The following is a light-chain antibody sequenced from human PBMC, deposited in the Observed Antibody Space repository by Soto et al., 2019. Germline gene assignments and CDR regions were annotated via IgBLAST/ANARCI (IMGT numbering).Light chain of an antibody. CDR1: SSDVGGYNS. Sequence: QSVLTQPAPVSGSPGQSITLLCTGTSSDVGGYNSVPWYQQHPGKAPKLMIHDVSNRPSGVSNRFSGSKSGNTASLTISGLQAEDEADYYCSSYTSSSSYVFGTGTKVTVL. CDR2: DVS. CDR3: SSYTSSSSYV. J-gene: IGLJ1*01. V-gene: IGLV2-14*01.